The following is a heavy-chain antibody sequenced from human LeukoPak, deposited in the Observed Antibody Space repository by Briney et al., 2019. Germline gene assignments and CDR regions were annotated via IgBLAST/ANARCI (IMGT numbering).Heavy chain of an antibody. Sequence: ASVKVSCKASGYTFTSYGISWVRQAPGQGLEWMGLMSAYNGNTNYAQKLQGRVTMTTDTSTSTAYMELRSLRSDDTAVYYCARDQSGSTSRDYYYYYGMDVWGQGTTVTVSS. CDR1: GYTFTSYG. CDR3: ARDQSGSTSRDYYYYYGMDV. D-gene: IGHD2-2*01. CDR2: MSAYNGNT. J-gene: IGHJ6*02. V-gene: IGHV1-18*01.